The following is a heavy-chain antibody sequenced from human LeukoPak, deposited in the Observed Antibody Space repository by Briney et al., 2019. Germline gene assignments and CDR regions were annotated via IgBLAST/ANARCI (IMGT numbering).Heavy chain of an antibody. Sequence: PGGSLRLSCAASGSTFSSYSMNWVRQAPGKGLEWVSSIGGSSSSLYYADSLKGRFTISRDNAKNSLYLQMNSLRAEDTAVYYCAREIDEGFDYWGQGTLVTVSS. CDR1: GSTFSSYS. CDR3: AREIDEGFDY. CDR2: IGGSSSSL. J-gene: IGHJ4*02. V-gene: IGHV3-21*01.